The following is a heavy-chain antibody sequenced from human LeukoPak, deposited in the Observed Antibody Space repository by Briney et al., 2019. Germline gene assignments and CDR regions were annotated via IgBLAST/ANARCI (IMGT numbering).Heavy chain of an antibody. D-gene: IGHD6-13*01. Sequence: GGSLRLSCAASGFTFSDFYMSWIRQALGKGLEWVSYISGTGSTIYYADSVKGRFTISRDNAKNSLYLQMNSLRAEDTAVYYCARAHPSNSCWFDPWGQGTLVTVSS. V-gene: IGHV3-11*04. CDR1: GFTFSDFY. CDR3: ARAHPSNSCWFDP. J-gene: IGHJ5*02. CDR2: ISGTGSTI.